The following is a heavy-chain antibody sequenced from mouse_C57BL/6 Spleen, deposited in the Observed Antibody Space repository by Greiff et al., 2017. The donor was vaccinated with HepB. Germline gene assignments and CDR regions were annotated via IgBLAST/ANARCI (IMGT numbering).Heavy chain of an antibody. D-gene: IGHD2-4*01. CDR3: ARWDYASY. CDR1: GYAFSSSW. V-gene: IGHV1-82*01. Sequence: VQLQESGPELVKPGASVKISCKASGYAFSSSWMNWVKQRPGKGLEWIGRMYPGDGDTNYNGKFKGKATLTADKSSSTAYMQLSSLTSEDSAVYFCARWDYASYWGQGTTLTVSS. J-gene: IGHJ2*01. CDR2: MYPGDGDT.